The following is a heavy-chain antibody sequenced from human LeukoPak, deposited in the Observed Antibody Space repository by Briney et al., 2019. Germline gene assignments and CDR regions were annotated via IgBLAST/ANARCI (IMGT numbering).Heavy chain of an antibody. J-gene: IGHJ4*02. CDR1: GFIFSTYA. CDR3: ARSEAAAGTFDY. Sequence: GGSLRLSCAASGFIFSTYAMHWVRQAPGKGLEWVAVIVYDGSNKYHADSVKGRFTISRDNSKNTLYLQMNSLRAEDTAVYYCARSEAAAGTFDYWGQGTLVTVSS. D-gene: IGHD6-13*01. CDR2: IVYDGSNK. V-gene: IGHV3-30*14.